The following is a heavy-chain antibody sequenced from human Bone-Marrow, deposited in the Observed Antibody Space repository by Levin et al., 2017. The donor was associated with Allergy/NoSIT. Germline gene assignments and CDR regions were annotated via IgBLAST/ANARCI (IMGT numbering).Heavy chain of an antibody. J-gene: IGHJ4*02. CDR2: INHSGST. CDR1: GGSFSGYY. Sequence: SQTLSLTCAVYGGSFSGYYWSWIRQPPGKGLEWIGEINHSGSTNYNPSLKSRVTISVDTSKNQFSLKLSSVTAADTAVYYCARIPSGYSYGYFDYWGQGTLVTVSS. D-gene: IGHD5-18*01. V-gene: IGHV4-34*01. CDR3: ARIPSGYSYGYFDY.